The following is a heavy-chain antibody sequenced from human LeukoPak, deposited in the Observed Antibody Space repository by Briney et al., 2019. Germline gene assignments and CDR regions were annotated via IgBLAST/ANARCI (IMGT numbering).Heavy chain of an antibody. CDR3: ARVAPAGKGFDY. J-gene: IGHJ4*02. V-gene: IGHV3-21*01. Sequence: GGSLRLSCAASGFTFSSYNMNWVRQTPGQGLEWVSSITSGSSHIYYADSVKGRFTISRENAKNSLYLQMNSLRAGDTAVYYCARVAPAGKGFDYWGQGTLVTVSS. CDR1: GFTFSSYN. CDR2: ITSGSSHI. D-gene: IGHD6-13*01.